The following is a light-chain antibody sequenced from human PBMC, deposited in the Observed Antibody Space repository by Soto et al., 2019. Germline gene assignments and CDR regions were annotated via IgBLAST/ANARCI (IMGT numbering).Light chain of an antibody. CDR3: QQYKNWLALT. Sequence: EIVMTQSPATLSVSPGETASLSCRASQSAGNFLAWYQQKPGQAPRLLIYGASTRATGIPARFSGSGSGTEFTLTISSLQSEDSAVYYCQQYKNWLALTFGGGTRWIS. V-gene: IGKV3-15*01. CDR2: GAS. CDR1: QSAGNF. J-gene: IGKJ4*01.